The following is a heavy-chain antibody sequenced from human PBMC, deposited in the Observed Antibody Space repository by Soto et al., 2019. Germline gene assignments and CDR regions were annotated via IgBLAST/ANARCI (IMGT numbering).Heavy chain of an antibody. CDR3: AIVGARPPDY. CDR1: GYTFTSYA. J-gene: IGHJ4*02. V-gene: IGHV1-8*02. CDR2: MNPNSGNT. D-gene: IGHD1-26*01. Sequence: ASVKVSCKASGYTFTSYAMHWVRQATGQGLEWMGWMNPNSGNTGYAQKFQGRVTMTRNTAINTAYMELSSLSSEDTAVYYCAIVGARPPDYWGQGTLVTSPQ.